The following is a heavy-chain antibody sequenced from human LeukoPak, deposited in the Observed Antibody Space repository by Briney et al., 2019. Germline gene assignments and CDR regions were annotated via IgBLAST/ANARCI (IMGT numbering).Heavy chain of an antibody. J-gene: IGHJ5*02. Sequence: SETLSLTCTVSGGSISSYYWSWIRQPPGKGLEWIGYIYYSGSTNYNPSLKSRVTISVDTSRNQIFLKLNSVTAADTAVYYCARVLNFNWFDPWGQGTLVTVSS. CDR1: GGSISSYY. V-gene: IGHV4-59*01. CDR3: ARVLNFNWFDP. D-gene: IGHD1-7*01. CDR2: IYYSGST.